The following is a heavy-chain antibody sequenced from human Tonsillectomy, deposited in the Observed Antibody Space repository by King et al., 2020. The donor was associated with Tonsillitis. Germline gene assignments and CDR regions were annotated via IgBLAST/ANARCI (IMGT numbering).Heavy chain of an antibody. CDR2: INCAVSST. CDR3: ARGPHYSSSWYDY. V-gene: IGHV3-74*01. Sequence: VQLVESGGGLVQPGGSLRLSCAASGFTFSNYWIHWGHQAPGKGLVWVSRINCAVSSTAIAGSVRGRFTISRDNAKNTLYLQLSSLSAEDTAVYYCARGPHYSSSWYDYWGQGTLVTVSS. CDR1: GFTFSNYW. J-gene: IGHJ4*02. D-gene: IGHD6-13*01.